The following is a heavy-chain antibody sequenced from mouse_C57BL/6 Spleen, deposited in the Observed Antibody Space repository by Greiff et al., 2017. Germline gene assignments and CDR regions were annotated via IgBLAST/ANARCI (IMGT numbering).Heavy chain of an antibody. D-gene: IGHD1-1*01. CDR3: ARDYYGSSSRGYFDV. CDR1: GYTFTDYN. J-gene: IGHJ1*03. V-gene: IGHV1-18*01. CDR2: INPNNGGT. Sequence: DVQLQESGPELVKPGASVKIPCKASGYTFTDYNMDWVKQSHGKSLEWIGDINPNNGGTIYNQKFKGKATLTVDKSSSTAYMELRSLTSEDTAVYYCARDYYGSSSRGYFDVWGTGTTVTVSS.